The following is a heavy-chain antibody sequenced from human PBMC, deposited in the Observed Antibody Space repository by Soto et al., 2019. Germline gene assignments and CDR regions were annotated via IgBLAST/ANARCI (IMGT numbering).Heavy chain of an antibody. J-gene: IGHJ4*02. V-gene: IGHV3-72*01. CDR3: LRASYSSGWYSDY. CDR2: TRNKANSYTT. CDR1: GFSFSDHY. D-gene: IGHD6-19*01. Sequence: EVQLVESGGGLVQPGGSLRLSCAASGFSFSDHYVDWVRQAPGKGLEWVGRTRNKANSYTTEYAASVKGRFTISRDDAKNSLYRQMNCLKTEDTAVYYCLRASYSSGWYSDYWGQGTLVTVSS.